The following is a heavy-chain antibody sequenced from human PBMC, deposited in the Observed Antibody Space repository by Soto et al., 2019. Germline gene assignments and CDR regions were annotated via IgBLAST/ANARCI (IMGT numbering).Heavy chain of an antibody. D-gene: IGHD2-21*02. V-gene: IGHV1-69*02. CDR2: IIPILNIA. CDR1: GGTFSSYP. Sequence: QVQLVQSGAEVKKPGSSVKVSCKASGGTFSSYPISWVRQAPGQGLEWMGRIIPILNIANYAQKFQGRVTLTADKSTNTAYVELSSLRSEDAAVDYCARTRAETESRYGFDPWGQGSLVTVSS. J-gene: IGHJ5*02. CDR3: ARTRAETESRYGFDP.